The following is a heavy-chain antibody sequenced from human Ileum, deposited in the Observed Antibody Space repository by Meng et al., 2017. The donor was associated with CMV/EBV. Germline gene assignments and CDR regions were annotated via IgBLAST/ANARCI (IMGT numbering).Heavy chain of an antibody. CDR1: FSNYA. V-gene: IGHV3-23*01. CDR3: VKLFPNPGGEINGAFDI. J-gene: IGHJ3*02. D-gene: IGHD3-16*01. Sequence: FSNYAMTWVRQGPGKGLEWVSTIGVSGGKTYYTDSVKGRFTISRDNPGSTVFLQMNSLRGEDTAIYYCVKLFPNPGGEINGAFDIWGQGTMVTVSS. CDR2: IGVSGGKT.